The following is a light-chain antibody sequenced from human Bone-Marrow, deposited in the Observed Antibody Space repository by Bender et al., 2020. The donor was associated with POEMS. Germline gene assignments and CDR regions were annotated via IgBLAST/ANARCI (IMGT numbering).Light chain of an antibody. J-gene: IGLJ3*02. CDR2: DVS. CDR1: NSDIGAYNF. CDR3: CAFAGGSLV. V-gene: IGLV2-11*01. Sequence: QSALTQPRLVSGSPGQSVTISCTGTNSDIGAYNFVSWYQQHPGRVPKLLIYDVSKRPSGVPDRFTGSKSGNTASLTISGLRAEDESDFYCCAFAGGSLVFGGGARLSVL.